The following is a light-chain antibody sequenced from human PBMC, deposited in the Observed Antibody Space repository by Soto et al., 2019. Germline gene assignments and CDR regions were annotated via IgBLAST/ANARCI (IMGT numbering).Light chain of an antibody. Sequence: QSVLTQPPSVSGAPGQRVTISCTGSSSNIGAGFDIPWYQQLPGPAPKLLIYGNNNRPSGVPDRFSGSKSGTSASLAIAGHQAEDEAHYYCKSYDSSLSGRGVFGGGTKVTVL. CDR1: SSNIGAGFD. J-gene: IGLJ3*02. V-gene: IGLV1-40*01. CDR2: GNN. CDR3: KSYDSSLSGRGV.